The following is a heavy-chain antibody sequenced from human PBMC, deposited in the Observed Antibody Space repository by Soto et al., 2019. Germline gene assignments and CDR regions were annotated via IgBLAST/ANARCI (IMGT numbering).Heavy chain of an antibody. CDR3: ARGSCSRTICYTSRHTGLVGNWCDP. V-gene: IGHV1-69*01. J-gene: IGHJ5*02. D-gene: IGHD2-2*02. Sequence: QVQLVQSGAEVKKPGSSVKVSCKASGGTFSSYAISWVRQAPGQGLEWMGGIIPIFGTANYAQKFQGRVTITTDASTSTAYMELRSLRASDTAVYYSARGSCSRTICYTSRHTGLVGNWCDPWGQGTLVTVSS. CDR1: GGTFSSYA. CDR2: IIPIFGTA.